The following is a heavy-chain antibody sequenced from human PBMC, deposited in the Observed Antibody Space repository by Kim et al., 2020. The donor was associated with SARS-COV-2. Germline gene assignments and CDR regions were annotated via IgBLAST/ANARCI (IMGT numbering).Heavy chain of an antibody. J-gene: IGHJ6*02. V-gene: IGHV4-59*01. CDR2: IYNSETT. D-gene: IGHD1-1*01. Sequence: SETLSLTCSVSGGSISTYYWSWIRQPPGKGLEWIGYIYNSETTSYNPSLKSRVTISVDTSKNQFSLKVTSLTPADTAVYYCARDLELERRDGYYYYHAMDVWGQGTTVTVSS. CDR3: ARDLELERRDGYYYYHAMDV. CDR1: GGSISTYY.